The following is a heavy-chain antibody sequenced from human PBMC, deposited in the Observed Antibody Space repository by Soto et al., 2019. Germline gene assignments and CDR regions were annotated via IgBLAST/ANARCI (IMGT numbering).Heavy chain of an antibody. CDR3: ARSGGFLYWSRPRYDFYYMDV. CDR2: INHSGST. Sequence: SETLSLTCAVYGGSFSGYYWSWIRQPPGKGLEWIGEINHSGSTNYNPSLKSRVTISVGTSKNQFSLKLSSVTAADTAVYYCARSGGFLYWSRPRYDFYYMDVWGKGTTVTVSS. CDR1: GGSFSGYY. J-gene: IGHJ6*03. D-gene: IGHD3-3*01. V-gene: IGHV4-34*01.